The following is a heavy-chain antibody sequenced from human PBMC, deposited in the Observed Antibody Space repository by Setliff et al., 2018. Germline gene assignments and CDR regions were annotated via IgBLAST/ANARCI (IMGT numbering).Heavy chain of an antibody. CDR1: GNSISSDY. CDR2: IYHSGTT. CDR3: ARLRGYSSGWYFDY. Sequence: SETLSLTCTVSGNSISSDYWSWIRQPAGRGLEWIGSIYHSGTTYYNPSLKSRVTISVDTSKNQFSLKLSSVTAADTAVYYCARLRGYSSGWYFDYWGQGTLVTVSS. D-gene: IGHD6-19*01. V-gene: IGHV4-38-2*02. J-gene: IGHJ4*02.